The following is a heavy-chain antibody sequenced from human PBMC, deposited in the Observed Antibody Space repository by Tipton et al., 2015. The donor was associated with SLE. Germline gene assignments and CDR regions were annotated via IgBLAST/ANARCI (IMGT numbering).Heavy chain of an antibody. D-gene: IGHD6-19*01. V-gene: IGHV4-34*01. CDR3: ARGRLPAVAGTRNWYFDL. J-gene: IGHJ2*01. CDR1: GGSFSGYY. CDR2: INHSGST. Sequence: TLSLTCAVYGGSFSGYYWSWIRQPPGKGLEWIGEINHSGSTNYNPSLKSRVTISVDTSKDQFSLKLSSVTAADTAVYYCARGRLPAVAGTRNWYFDLWGRGTLVTVSS.